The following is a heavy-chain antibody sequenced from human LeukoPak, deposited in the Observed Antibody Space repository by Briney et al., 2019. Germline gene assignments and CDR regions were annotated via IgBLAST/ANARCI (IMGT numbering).Heavy chain of an antibody. J-gene: IGHJ4*02. CDR1: GFIVSSHY. CDR3: ATDRDSTHLNY. CDR2: IKSKVHGGTL. Sequence: PGGSLRLSCVSSGFIVSSHYMSWLRQAPGKGLEWVGRIKSKVHGGTLEYAAPVKGRFTISRDDSENTLHLEMSSLTTEDTAVYYCATDRDSTHLNYWGQGTLVTVSS. D-gene: IGHD5-24*01. V-gene: IGHV3-15*01.